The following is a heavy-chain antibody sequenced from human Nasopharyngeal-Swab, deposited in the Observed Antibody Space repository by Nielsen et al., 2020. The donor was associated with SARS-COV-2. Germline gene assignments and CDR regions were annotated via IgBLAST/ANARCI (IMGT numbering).Heavy chain of an antibody. CDR3: ARVGTWSGSYGIAFDY. V-gene: IGHV3-33*01. CDR2: IWYDGSNK. Sequence: WIRQPPGKGREWVAVIWYDGSNKYYADSVKGRFTISRDNSKNTLYLQMNSLRAEDTAVYYCARVGTWSGSYGIAFDYWGQGTLVTVSS. D-gene: IGHD5-18*01. J-gene: IGHJ4*02.